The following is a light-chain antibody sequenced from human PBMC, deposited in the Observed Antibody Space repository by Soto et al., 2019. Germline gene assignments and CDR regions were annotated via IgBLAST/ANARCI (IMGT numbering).Light chain of an antibody. CDR2: AAS. Sequence: DIQMTQSPSSLPASFGDRVTMTCRASQGIGIYLAWFQQRLGNTPKLLIYAASTLQSGIPSRFSGSGSGTDFTLTISSLQPEDVETYYCQKYNSAPLPFGGGTRVEIK. J-gene: IGKJ4*01. V-gene: IGKV1-27*01. CDR3: QKYNSAPLP. CDR1: QGIGIY.